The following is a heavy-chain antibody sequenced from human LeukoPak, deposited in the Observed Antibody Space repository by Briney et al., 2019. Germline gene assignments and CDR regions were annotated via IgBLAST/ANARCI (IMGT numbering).Heavy chain of an antibody. CDR2: INPSGGST. D-gene: IGHD3-16*01. V-gene: IGHV1-46*01. J-gene: IGHJ6*02. CDR1: GYTFTNYV. Sequence: GASVKVSCKASGYTFTNYVLSWVRQAPGQGLEWMGIINPSGGSTSYAQKFQGRVTMTRDTSTSTVYMELSSLRSEDTAVYYCARDRGGSLCYYYGMDVWGQGTTVTVSS. CDR3: ARDRGGSLCYYYGMDV.